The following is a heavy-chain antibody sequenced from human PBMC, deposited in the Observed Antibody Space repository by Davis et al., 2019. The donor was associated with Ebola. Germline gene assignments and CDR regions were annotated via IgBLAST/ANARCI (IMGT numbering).Heavy chain of an antibody. CDR3: ARGPSFMTTVTTEYFQH. J-gene: IGHJ1*01. Sequence: PGGSLRLSCAASGFTFDDYGMSWVRQAPGKGLEWVSGINWNGGSTGYADSVKGRFTISRDNAKNSLYLQMNSLRAEDTALYYCARGPSFMTTVTTEYFQHWGQGTLVTVSS. V-gene: IGHV3-20*04. CDR1: GFTFDDYG. D-gene: IGHD4-17*01. CDR2: INWNGGST.